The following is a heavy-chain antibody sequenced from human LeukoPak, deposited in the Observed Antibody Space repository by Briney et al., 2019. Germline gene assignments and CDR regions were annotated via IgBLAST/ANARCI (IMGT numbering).Heavy chain of an antibody. V-gene: IGHV4-59*01. CDR2: TYYSGST. D-gene: IGHD6-19*01. CDR3: ARDRVAVAGQYQNWFDP. Sequence: SETLSLTCTVSGGSISSYYWSWIRQPPGKGLEWIGYTYYSGSTNYNPSLKSRVTISVDTSKNQFSLKLSSVTAADTAVYYCARDRVAVAGQYQNWFDPWGQGTLVTVSS. CDR1: GGSISSYY. J-gene: IGHJ5*02.